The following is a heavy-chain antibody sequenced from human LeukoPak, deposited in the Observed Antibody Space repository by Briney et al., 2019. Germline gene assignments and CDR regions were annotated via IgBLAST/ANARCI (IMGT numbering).Heavy chain of an antibody. Sequence: GGSLRLSCAASGFTVSSNYMSWVRQAPGKGLEWVSVIYSGGSTYYADSVKGRFTISRDNSKNTLYLQMNSLRAEDTAVYYCARDGFSSGYPYDAFDIWGRGTMVTVSS. CDR3: ARDGFSSGYPYDAFDI. V-gene: IGHV3-53*01. J-gene: IGHJ3*02. CDR2: IYSGGST. CDR1: GFTVSSNY. D-gene: IGHD3-22*01.